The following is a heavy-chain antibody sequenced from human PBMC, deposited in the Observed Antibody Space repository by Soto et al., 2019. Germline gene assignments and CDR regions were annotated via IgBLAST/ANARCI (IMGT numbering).Heavy chain of an antibody. J-gene: IGHJ4*02. CDR3: ARGFSTTFYY. CDR1: GGSISSYY. D-gene: IGHD2-2*01. Sequence: PSETLSLTCTVSGGSISSYYWSWIRQPPGKGLEWIGYIYYSGSTNYNPSLKSRVTMSVDTSKNQFSRNLSSVTAADTAVYYCARGFSTTFYYWGQGTLVTVSS. CDR2: IYYSGST. V-gene: IGHV4-59*01.